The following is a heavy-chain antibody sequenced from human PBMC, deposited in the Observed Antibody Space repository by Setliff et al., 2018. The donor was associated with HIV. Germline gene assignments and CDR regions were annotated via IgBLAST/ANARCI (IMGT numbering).Heavy chain of an antibody. D-gene: IGHD2-15*01. Sequence: KPSETLSLTCSVSGASITRGGDFWSWIRQHPGKGLEWIGYIYYTGSTYYNPSLRSRVSISLDTSKNHFSLTLSSVTAADTALYYCVKDLLPGGCDMWGQGSMVTVSS. CDR3: VKDLLPGGCDM. V-gene: IGHV4-31*03. J-gene: IGHJ3*02. CDR1: GASITRGGDF. CDR2: IYYTGST.